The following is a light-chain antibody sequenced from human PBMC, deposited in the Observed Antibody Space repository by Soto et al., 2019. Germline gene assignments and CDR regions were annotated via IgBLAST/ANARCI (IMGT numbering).Light chain of an antibody. Sequence: ETVMPRSPVTLSVSLGEIATLSCRASQGVSIHLAWYQQKPGQPPRLLLYDTSTRATGIPASFSGSGSGTEFTLTISSLQPEDFAVYYCQQHSNWPPLTFGQGTRLEIK. CDR3: QQHSNWPPLT. J-gene: IGKJ5*01. V-gene: IGKV3-15*01. CDR2: DTS. CDR1: QGVSIH.